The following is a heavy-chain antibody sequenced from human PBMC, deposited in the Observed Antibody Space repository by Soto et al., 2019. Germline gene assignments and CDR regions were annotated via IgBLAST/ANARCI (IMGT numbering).Heavy chain of an antibody. CDR3: ALTRGDPKVWRKNGYFDL. D-gene: IGHD2-21*02. V-gene: IGHV4-59*08. CDR1: GGSISSYY. Sequence: QVQLQESGPGLVKPSETLSLTCTVSGGSISSYYWSWIRQPPGKGLEWIGYIYYSGSTNYNPSLKSRVTISVDTSKNQFSLKLSFVTAADTAVYYCALTRGDPKVWRKNGYFDLWGRGTLVTVSS. J-gene: IGHJ2*01. CDR2: IYYSGST.